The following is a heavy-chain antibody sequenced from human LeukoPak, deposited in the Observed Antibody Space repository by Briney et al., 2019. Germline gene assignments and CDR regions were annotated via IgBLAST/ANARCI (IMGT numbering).Heavy chain of an antibody. Sequence: PGGSLRLSCSASGFTFSSFAMHWVRQAPGKGLEYVAAISRNGGSTYYADSVKGRFTISRDNAKNTPYLQMSSLRPDDTAVYYCVNPGWYYDSSGYSYYYGMDVWGQGTTVTVSS. J-gene: IGHJ6*02. CDR2: ISRNGGST. V-gene: IGHV3-64D*09. CDR3: VNPGWYYDSSGYSYYYGMDV. D-gene: IGHD3-22*01. CDR1: GFTFSSFA.